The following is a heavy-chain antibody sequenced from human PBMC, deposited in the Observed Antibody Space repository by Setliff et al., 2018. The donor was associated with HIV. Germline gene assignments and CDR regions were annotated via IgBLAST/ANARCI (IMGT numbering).Heavy chain of an antibody. V-gene: IGHV4-59*01. CDR3: AGEATYYYDGSGYYYFDY. D-gene: IGHD3-22*01. CDR2: IYYSGST. Sequence: PSETLSLTCTVSGGSISSYYWSWIRQPPGKGLEWIGYIYYSGSTNYNPSLKSRITISVDTSKNQFSLKLSSVTAADTAVYYCAGEATYYYDGSGYYYFDYWGRGTLVTVSS. CDR1: GGSISSYY. J-gene: IGHJ4*02.